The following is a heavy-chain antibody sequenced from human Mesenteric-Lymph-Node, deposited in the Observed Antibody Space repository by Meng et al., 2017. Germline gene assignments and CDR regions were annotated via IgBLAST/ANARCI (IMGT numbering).Heavy chain of an antibody. D-gene: IGHD5-18*01. CDR2: IYHSGST. Sequence: QVNLRGAGAGLVRPSRALFFTCAVIGGSLRSNNWWSWGRQSPGKGREWIGEIYHSGSTIYKPSLKSRVTISVGKSKIQFSLKLTSVTAADTAVYYCARGGYYSFNYWGQGTLVTVSS. V-gene: IGHV4-4*02. J-gene: IGHJ4*02. CDR3: ARGGYYSFNY. CDR1: GGSLRSNNW.